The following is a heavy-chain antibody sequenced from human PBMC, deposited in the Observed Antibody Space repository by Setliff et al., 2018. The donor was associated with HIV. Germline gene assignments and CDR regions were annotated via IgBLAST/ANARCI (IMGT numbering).Heavy chain of an antibody. CDR1: GDSINNYY. CDR3: ARVATGPESFDI. Sequence: PSETLSLTCTVSGDSINNYYWSWIRQPPGKGLEWIGYVYSTGSTNSKSSLKSRVTISVDTSKNQFSLKLSSVTAADTAVYYCARVATGPESFDIWGQGIMVT. J-gene: IGHJ3*02. CDR2: VYSTGST. D-gene: IGHD3-9*01. V-gene: IGHV4-59*01.